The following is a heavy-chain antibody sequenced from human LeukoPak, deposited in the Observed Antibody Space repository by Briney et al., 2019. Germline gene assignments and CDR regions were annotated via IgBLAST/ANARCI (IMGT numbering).Heavy chain of an antibody. V-gene: IGHV3-23*01. CDR1: GFTFSSYA. CDR2: ISGSGGST. Sequence: PGGSLRLSCAASGFTFSSYAMSWVRQAPGKGLEWVSAISGSGGSTYYADSVKGRFTISRDNSKNTLYLQMNSLRAEDTAVYYCARVKSYYDSSGLDYWGQGTLVTVSS. D-gene: IGHD3-22*01. CDR3: ARVKSYYDSSGLDY. J-gene: IGHJ4*02.